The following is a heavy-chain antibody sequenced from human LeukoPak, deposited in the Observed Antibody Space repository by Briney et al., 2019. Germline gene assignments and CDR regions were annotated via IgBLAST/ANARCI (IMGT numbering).Heavy chain of an antibody. CDR2: ISSSGSTI. Sequence: GGSLRLSCVASGFTFSNYGMNWVRQTPGKGLEWVSYISSSGSTIYYADSVKGRFTISRDNAKNTLYLQMISLRAEDTAVYYCAKSGYNRFDYWGQGTLVTVSS. V-gene: IGHV3-48*04. CDR3: AKSGYNRFDY. D-gene: IGHD5-24*01. J-gene: IGHJ4*02. CDR1: GFTFSNYG.